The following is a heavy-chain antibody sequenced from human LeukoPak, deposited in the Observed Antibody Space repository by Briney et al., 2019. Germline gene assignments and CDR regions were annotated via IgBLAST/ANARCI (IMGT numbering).Heavy chain of an antibody. Sequence: ASVKVSCKASGYTFTGYYMHWVRQAPGQGLEWMGWTNPNSGGTNYAQKFQGRVTMTRDTSISTAYMELSRLRSDDTAVYYCAVVVVPAAIPGYYFDYWGQGTLVTVSS. V-gene: IGHV1-2*02. CDR1: GYTFTGYY. D-gene: IGHD2-2*02. J-gene: IGHJ4*02. CDR3: AVVVVPAAIPGYYFDY. CDR2: TNPNSGGT.